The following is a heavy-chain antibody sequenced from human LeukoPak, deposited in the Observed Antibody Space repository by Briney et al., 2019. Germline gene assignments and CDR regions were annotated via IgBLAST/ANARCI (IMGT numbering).Heavy chain of an antibody. V-gene: IGHV3-30-3*01. D-gene: IGHD5-18*01. J-gene: IGHJ1*01. CDR2: ISYDGSNK. Sequence: PGGSLRLSCAASGFTFSSYAMHWVRQAPGKGLEWVAVISYDGSNKYYADSVKGRFTISRDNSKNTLYLQMNSLKPEDTAVYYCAKGPPDTVQYFQHWGQGTLVTVSS. CDR3: AKGPPDTVQYFQH. CDR1: GFTFSSYA.